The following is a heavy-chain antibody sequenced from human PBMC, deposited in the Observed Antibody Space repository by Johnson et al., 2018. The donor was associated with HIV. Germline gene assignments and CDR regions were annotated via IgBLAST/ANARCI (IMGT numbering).Heavy chain of an antibody. CDR3: AKEQWPLSPDAFDI. V-gene: IGHV3-30*18. CDR2: IWYDGSNK. D-gene: IGHD6-19*01. Sequence: QVQLVESGGGVVQPGRSLRLSCAASGFTFNSYGMHWVRQAPGKGLEWVAVIWYDGSNKYYEDSVKGRFTISRDNSKNTLYLQMNSLRAEDTAVYYCAKEQWPLSPDAFDIWGQGTMVTVSS. J-gene: IGHJ3*02. CDR1: GFTFNSYG.